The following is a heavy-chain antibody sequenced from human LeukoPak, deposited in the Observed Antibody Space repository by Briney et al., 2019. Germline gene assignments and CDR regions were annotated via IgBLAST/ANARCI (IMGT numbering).Heavy chain of an antibody. V-gene: IGHV1-2*02. Sequence: ASVKVSCKASGYTFTGYYMHWVRQAPGQGLEWMGWINPNSGGTNYAQKLQGRVTMTTDTSTSTAYMELRSLRSDDTAVYYCARVGEYYYDSSGYYVNFFDYWGQGTLVTVSS. CDR1: GYTFTGYY. J-gene: IGHJ4*02. CDR3: ARVGEYYYDSSGYYVNFFDY. D-gene: IGHD3-22*01. CDR2: INPNSGGT.